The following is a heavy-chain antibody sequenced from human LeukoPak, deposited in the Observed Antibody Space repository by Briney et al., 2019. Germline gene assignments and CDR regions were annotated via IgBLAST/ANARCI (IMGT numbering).Heavy chain of an antibody. J-gene: IGHJ4*02. CDR1: GFTFSSYG. Sequence: PGRSLRLSCAASGFTFSSYGMHCVRQAPGKGLEWVAFIAEDGSIEKYTDSVKGRFTISRDNSNNTLYLRMNSLRAEDTGVYYCAKDRETTSSGTFGSWGQGTLVTVSS. V-gene: IGHV3-30*18. CDR3: AKDRETTSSGTFGS. D-gene: IGHD1-1*01. CDR2: IAEDGSIE.